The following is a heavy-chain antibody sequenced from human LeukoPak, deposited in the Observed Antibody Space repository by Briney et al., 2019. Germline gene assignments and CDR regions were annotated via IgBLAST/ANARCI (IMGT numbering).Heavy chain of an antibody. D-gene: IGHD3-22*01. J-gene: IGHJ4*02. CDR2: INTKSGMT. Sequence: GASVKVSCKASGYTFTRYDINWVRQATGQGLEWMGWINTKSGMTGHAQKFQGRITITKDTSISTVYMELSSLSSEDTAVYFSARVDGSVDYWGQGTLVTVSS. V-gene: IGHV1-8*03. CDR3: ARVDGSVDY. CDR1: GYTFTRYD.